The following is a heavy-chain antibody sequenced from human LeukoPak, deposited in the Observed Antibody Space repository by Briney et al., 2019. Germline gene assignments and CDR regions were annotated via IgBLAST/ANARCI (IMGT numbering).Heavy chain of an antibody. V-gene: IGHV3-30*04. D-gene: IGHD6-19*01. CDR2: ISYDGSNK. J-gene: IGHJ3*02. Sequence: PGRSLRLSCAASGFTFSRYAMHRVRQAPGKGREWVAVISYDGSNKYYADSVKGRFTISRDNSKNTLYLQMNSLRAEDTAVYYCASSGWYFAFDIWGQGTMVTVSS. CDR3: ASSGWYFAFDI. CDR1: GFTFSRYA.